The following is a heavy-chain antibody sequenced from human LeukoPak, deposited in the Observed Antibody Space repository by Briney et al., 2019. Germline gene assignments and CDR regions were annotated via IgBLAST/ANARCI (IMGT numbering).Heavy chain of an antibody. D-gene: IGHD2/OR15-2a*01. CDR1: GFTVTTYY. CDR3: ARGIYGPYYFDS. V-gene: IGHV3-53*01. Sequence: GGSLRLPCAASGFTVTTYYMSWVRQAPGKGLEWISVIYTAGHTYYADSVKGRFAISRDNSNNTLYLQMNSLRAEDTAVYYCARGIYGPYYFDSWGQGTLVTVSS. J-gene: IGHJ4*02. CDR2: IYTAGHT.